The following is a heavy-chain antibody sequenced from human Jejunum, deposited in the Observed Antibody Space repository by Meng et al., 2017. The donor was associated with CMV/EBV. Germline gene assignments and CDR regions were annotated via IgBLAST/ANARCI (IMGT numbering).Heavy chain of an antibody. D-gene: IGHD1-1*01. Sequence: EVXLVEFGGXLVTPGTSLKLLCVASGFTVNIDSMNWVRQAPGKGLEWVSSINGGGYSVWYSESMRGRVSISRDNAKNSVYLQMNNLRAEDTAVYYCVRNRDNFVHRDYWGQGTLVTVSA. V-gene: IGHV3-21*06. J-gene: IGHJ4*02. CDR3: VRNRDNFVHRDY. CDR1: GFTVNIDS. CDR2: INGGGYSV.